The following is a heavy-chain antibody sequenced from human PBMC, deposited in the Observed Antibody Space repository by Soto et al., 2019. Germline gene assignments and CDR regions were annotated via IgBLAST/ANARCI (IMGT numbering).Heavy chain of an antibody. Sequence: EVHLVESGGGLVQPGGSLRLSCAASGFTFSRYWMSWVRQAPGKGLEWVANIKQDGSEKHYVDSVKGRFTISRDNAKNSQYLQMNSLRAEDTAVYYCARYTGGSDRGVDYWGQGTLVTVSS. V-gene: IGHV3-7*03. CDR3: ARYTGGSDRGVDY. CDR2: IKQDGSEK. CDR1: GFTFSRYW. J-gene: IGHJ4*02. D-gene: IGHD1-26*01.